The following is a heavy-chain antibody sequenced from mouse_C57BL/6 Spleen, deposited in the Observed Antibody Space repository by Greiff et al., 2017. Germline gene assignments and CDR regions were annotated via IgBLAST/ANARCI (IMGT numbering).Heavy chain of an antibody. J-gene: IGHJ2*01. CDR3: ARSIYYDYDGGYFDY. D-gene: IGHD2-4*01. CDR2: IYPRSGNT. Sequence: VKLMESGAELARPGASVKLSCKASGYTFTSYGISWVKQRTGQGLEWIGEIYPRSGNTYYNEKFKGKATLTADKSSSTAYMELRSLTSGDSAVYFCARSIYYDYDGGYFDYWGQGTTLTVSS. V-gene: IGHV1-81*01. CDR1: GYTFTSYG.